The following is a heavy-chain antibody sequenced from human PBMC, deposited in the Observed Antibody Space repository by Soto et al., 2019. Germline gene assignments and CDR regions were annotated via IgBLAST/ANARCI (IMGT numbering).Heavy chain of an antibody. D-gene: IGHD6-13*01. CDR3: ARDLGAAAGTFDY. V-gene: IGHV4-4*02. Sequence: SETLSLTCAVSGGSISSSNWWSWVRQPPGKGLEWIGEIYHSGSTNYNPSLKSRVTISVDKSKNQFSLKLSSVTAADTAVYYCARDLGAAAGTFDYWGQGTLVTVSS. J-gene: IGHJ4*02. CDR1: GGSISSSNW. CDR2: IYHSGST.